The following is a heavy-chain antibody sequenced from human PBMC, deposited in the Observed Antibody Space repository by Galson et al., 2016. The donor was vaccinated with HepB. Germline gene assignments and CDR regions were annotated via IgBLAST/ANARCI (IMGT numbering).Heavy chain of an antibody. V-gene: IGHV3-30*04. CDR1: GFTFSNYA. D-gene: IGHD3-16*02. CDR3: ARALIDGWHNFDS. J-gene: IGHJ4*02. Sequence: SLRLSCAASGFTFSNYAMHWVRQAPGKGLEWVAVISYDGSNKYYADSVNGRFTISRDNSRNTLYLQMNSLRTEDTALYYCARALIDGWHNFDSWGQGTLVVVSS. CDR2: ISYDGSNK.